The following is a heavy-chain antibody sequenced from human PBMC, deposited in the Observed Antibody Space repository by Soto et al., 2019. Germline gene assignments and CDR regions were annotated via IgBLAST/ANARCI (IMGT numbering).Heavy chain of an antibody. J-gene: IGHJ6*03. D-gene: IGHD6-19*01. CDR1: GGSISSGDYY. CDR3: ARGRQWLVRGYYYYYYMDV. V-gene: IGHV4-30-4*01. Sequence: SEPLSLTCIVSGGSISSGDYYWSCIRQPPGKGLEWIGHIYYRGGTYYNPSLKSRVTLSVDTSKNQFSLKLNSVTAADTAVYYCARGRQWLVRGYYYYYYMDVWGKGTTVTVSS. CDR2: IYYRGGT.